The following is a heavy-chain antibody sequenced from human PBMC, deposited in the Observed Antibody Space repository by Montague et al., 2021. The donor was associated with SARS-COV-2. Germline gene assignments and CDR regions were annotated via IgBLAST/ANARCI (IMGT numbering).Heavy chain of an antibody. V-gene: IGHV3-30-3*01. CDR1: GFTFSSYA. J-gene: IGHJ6*02. CDR3: ARVLGGYYGMDV. D-gene: IGHD2/OR15-2a*01. CDR2: ISYDGSNK. Sequence: SLRLSCTASGFTFSSYAMHWVRQAPVKGLEWVAVISYDGSNKYYADSVKGRFTISRDNSKNTLYLQMNSLRAEDTAVYYCARVLGGYYGMDVWGQGTTVTVSS.